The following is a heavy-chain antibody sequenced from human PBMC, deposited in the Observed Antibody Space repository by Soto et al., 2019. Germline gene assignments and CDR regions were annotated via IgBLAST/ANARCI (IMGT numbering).Heavy chain of an antibody. CDR2: IYWNDDK. J-gene: IGHJ5*02. CDR3: AHSDPIFGVVIIPGGFDP. V-gene: IGHV2-5*01. Sequence: GPTLVNPTQTLTLTCTFSGFSLSTSGVGVGWIRQPPGKALEWLALIYWNDDKRYSPSLKSRLTITKDTSKNQVVLTMTNMDPVDTATYYCAHSDPIFGVVIIPGGFDPWGQGTLVTVSS. D-gene: IGHD3-3*01. CDR1: GFSLSTSGVG.